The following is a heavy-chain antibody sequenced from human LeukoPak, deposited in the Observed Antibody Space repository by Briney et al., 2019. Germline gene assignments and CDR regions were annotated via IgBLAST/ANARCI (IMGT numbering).Heavy chain of an antibody. J-gene: IGHJ4*02. CDR3: AKDQLNYFDY. D-gene: IGHD1-1*01. CDR2: ISGSGGST. V-gene: IGHV3-23*01. Sequence: PGGSLRLSCAASGFTVSTTYMTWVRQAPGKGLEWVSVISGSGGSTYYADSVRGRFTVSRDNSKNTLYLQMNSLRAEDTAVYYCAKDQLNYFDYWGQGTLVTVSS. CDR1: GFTVSTTY.